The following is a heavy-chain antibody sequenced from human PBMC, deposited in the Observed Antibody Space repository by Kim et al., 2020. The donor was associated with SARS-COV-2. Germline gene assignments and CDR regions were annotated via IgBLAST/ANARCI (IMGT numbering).Heavy chain of an antibody. J-gene: IGHJ4*02. CDR2: ISSSGSTI. D-gene: IGHD6-13*01. CDR3: AARFTAAGTEYFDY. Sequence: GGSLRVSCAASGFTFSDYYMSWIRQAPGKGLEWVSYISSSGSTIYYADSVKGRFTISRDNAKNSLYLQMNSLRAEDTAVYYCAARFTAAGTEYFDYWGQGTLVTVSS. CDR1: GFTFSDYY. V-gene: IGHV3-11*01.